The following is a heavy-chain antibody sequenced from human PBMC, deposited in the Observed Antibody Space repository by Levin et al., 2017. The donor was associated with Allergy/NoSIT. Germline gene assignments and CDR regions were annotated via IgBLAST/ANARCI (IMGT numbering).Heavy chain of an antibody. CDR1: GFTFSSYA. D-gene: IGHD6-19*01. V-gene: IGHV3-30-3*01. CDR3: ARVSTWLVSPFQH. Sequence: PGGSLRLSCAASGFTFSSYAMHWVRQAPGKGLEWVAVISYDGSNKYYADSVKGRFTISRDNSKNTLYLQMNSLRAEDTAVYYCARVSTWLVSPFQHWGQGTLVTVSS. J-gene: IGHJ1*01. CDR2: ISYDGSNK.